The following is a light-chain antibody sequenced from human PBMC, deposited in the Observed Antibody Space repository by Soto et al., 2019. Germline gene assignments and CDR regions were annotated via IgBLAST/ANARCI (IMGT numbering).Light chain of an antibody. CDR1: QSISSW. V-gene: IGKV1-5*01. CDR2: DAS. CDR3: QQSYSTLGA. J-gene: IGKJ3*01. Sequence: DIQMTQSPSTLSASVGDRVTITCRASQSISSWLAWYQQKPGKAPKLLIYDASSLESGVPSRFSGSGSGTEFTLTISSLQPEDFATYYCQQSYSTLGAFGPGTKVDIK.